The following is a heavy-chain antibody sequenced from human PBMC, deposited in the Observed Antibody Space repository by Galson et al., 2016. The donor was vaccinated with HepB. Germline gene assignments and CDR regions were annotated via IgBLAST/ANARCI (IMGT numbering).Heavy chain of an antibody. D-gene: IGHD3-10*01. CDR2: INHGGST. CDR1: GGPFSDHY. CDR3: ARYKRYYHGSGRVNYYYIMDV. Sequence: ETLSLTCAVYGGPFSDHYWNWIRQPPGKGLEWIGEINHGGSTNHNPSLKSRVTMTVDTSKNEFSLKLNSVTAADTAVYYCARYKRYYHGSGRVNYYYIMDVWGQGTTVIVSS. J-gene: IGHJ6*02. V-gene: IGHV4-34*01.